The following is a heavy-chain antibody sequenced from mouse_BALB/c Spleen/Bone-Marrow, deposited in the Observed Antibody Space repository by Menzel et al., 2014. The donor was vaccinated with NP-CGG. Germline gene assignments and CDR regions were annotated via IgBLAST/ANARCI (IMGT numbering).Heavy chain of an antibody. J-gene: IGHJ3*01. CDR1: GYSIASGYG. CDR3: AREDRYEAYFPY. D-gene: IGHD2-14*01. V-gene: IGHV3-1*02. Sequence: QSGPDLVKPSQSLSLTCTVTGYSIASGYGWHWIRQFPGNKLEWMAYIHYSGSTNYNPSLKGRISITRDTSKNQFFLQLNSVTTEDTATYYCAREDRYEAYFPYWGQGTLFTVSA. CDR2: IHYSGST.